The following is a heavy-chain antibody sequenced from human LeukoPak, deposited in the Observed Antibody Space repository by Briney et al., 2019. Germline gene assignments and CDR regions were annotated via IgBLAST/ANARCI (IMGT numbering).Heavy chain of an antibody. V-gene: IGHV3-66*01. J-gene: IGHJ4*02. CDR3: VRDSYCRGGSCCSDY. D-gene: IGHD2-15*01. CDR2: INRGGGK. CDR1: GLSLSNNY. Sequence: GGSLRLSCAASGLSLSNNYMSWVRQAPGKGLERVSLINRGGGKHYAESVKERFSNARDNTKNTLNLQMNSLRAEDAAVYYCVRDSYCRGGSCCSDYWGQGTLVTVSS.